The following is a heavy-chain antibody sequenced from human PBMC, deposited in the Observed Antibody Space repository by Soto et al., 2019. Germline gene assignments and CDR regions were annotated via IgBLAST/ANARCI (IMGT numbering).Heavy chain of an antibody. J-gene: IGHJ3*02. D-gene: IGHD2-2*01. CDR2: IYDSGST. CDR1: GGSIRSYY. V-gene: IGHV4-59*01. CDR3: ARVAKTSSNDACDI. Sequence: VQVQESGPGLVKPSETLSLTCSVSGGSIRSYYWSWIRQPPGKGLEWIGYIYDSGSTNYNPSLKSRGTISIDTSKNQLFLKMTSVTAADTAVYYCARVAKTSSNDACDIWGPGTMVTVSS.